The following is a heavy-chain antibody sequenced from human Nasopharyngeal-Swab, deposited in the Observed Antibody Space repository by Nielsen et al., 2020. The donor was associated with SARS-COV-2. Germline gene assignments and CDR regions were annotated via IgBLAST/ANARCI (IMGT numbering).Heavy chain of an antibody. D-gene: IGHD2-15*01. CDR3: ARDIVVVVAATPYYYYGMDV. V-gene: IGHV1-8*01. CDR1: GYTFTSYD. J-gene: IGHJ6*02. CDR2: MNPNSGNT. Sequence: ASVPVSCKASGYTFTSYDINWVRQATGQGLEWMGWMNPNSGNTGYAQKFQGRVTMTRNTSISTAYMELSSLRSEDTAVYYCARDIVVVVAATPYYYYGMDVWGQGTTVTVSS.